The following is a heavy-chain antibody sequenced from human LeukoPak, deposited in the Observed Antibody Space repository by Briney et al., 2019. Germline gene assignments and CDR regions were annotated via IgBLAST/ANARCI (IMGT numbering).Heavy chain of an antibody. D-gene: IGHD5-18*01. CDR2: IYYSGTT. J-gene: IGHJ4*02. CDR3: ARDRGVQLSGVVDY. Sequence: SETLSLTCTVSGGSISSYYWSWIRQPPGKGLEWIGYIYYSGTTNYNPSLKSRVTISVDTSKNQFSLKLSSVTAADTAVYYCARDRGVQLSGVVDYWGQGTLVTVSS. V-gene: IGHV4-59*12. CDR1: GGSISSYY.